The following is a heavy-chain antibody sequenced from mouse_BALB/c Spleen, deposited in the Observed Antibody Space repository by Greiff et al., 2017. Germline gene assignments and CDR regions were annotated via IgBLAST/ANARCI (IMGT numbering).Heavy chain of an antibody. V-gene: IGHV1-7*01. CDR1: GYTFTSYW. CDR2: INPSTGYT. D-gene: IGHD2-4*01. J-gene: IGHJ4*01. Sequence: QVHVKQSGAELAKPGASVKMSCKASGYTFTSYWMHWVKQRPGQGLEWIGYINPSTGYTEYNQKFKDKATLTADKSSSTAYMQLSSLTSEDSAVYYCARSYYDPYYYAMDYWGQGTSVTVSS. CDR3: ARSYYDPYYYAMDY.